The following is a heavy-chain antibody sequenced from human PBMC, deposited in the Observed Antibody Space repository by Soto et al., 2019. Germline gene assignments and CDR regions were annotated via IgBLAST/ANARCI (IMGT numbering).Heavy chain of an antibody. CDR2: ISSSGGGM. Sequence: GGSQILSCAASGFIFSNYDMSWVRQAPGKGLDWISGISSSGGGMYYADSVKGRFTISRDNSKNTLYLQMNSLRAEDTAVYYCAKDRLDGGPPASYGLEVWVRGTTVTVSS. V-gene: IGHV3-23*01. D-gene: IGHD2-2*01. CDR3: AKDRLDGGPPASYGLEV. J-gene: IGHJ6*02. CDR1: GFIFSNYD.